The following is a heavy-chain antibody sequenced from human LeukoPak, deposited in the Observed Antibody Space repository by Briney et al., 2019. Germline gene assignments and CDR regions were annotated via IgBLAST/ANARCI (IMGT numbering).Heavy chain of an antibody. V-gene: IGHV1-18*01. CDR2: ISAYNGNT. Sequence: ASVKVSCKASGYTFTSYGISWVRQAPGQGLEWMGWISAYNGNTNYAQKFQGRVTMTRNTSISTAYMELSSLGSEDTAVYYCARIRLKYCSSTSCYIYGWFDPWGQGTLVTVSS. CDR1: GYTFTSYG. D-gene: IGHD2-2*02. CDR3: ARIRLKYCSSTSCYIYGWFDP. J-gene: IGHJ5*02.